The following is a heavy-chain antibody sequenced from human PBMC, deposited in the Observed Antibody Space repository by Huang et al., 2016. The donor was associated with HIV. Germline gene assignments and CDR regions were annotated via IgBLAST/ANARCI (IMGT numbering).Heavy chain of an antibody. CDR2: CNHRGSA. CDR3: ARPKMTATPSDSSWSYFDF. D-gene: IGHD3-10*01. J-gene: IGHJ4*02. CDR1: GGSFSDYF. V-gene: IGHV4-34*01. Sequence: QVRLEQWGPNLLKPSDTLSLKCAVYGGSFSDYFWTWIRQSPVKGLEWIGECNHRGSATHNPSLRSRVSMSVDSSKNQFYLNLTSVTAADTAVYFCARPKMTATPSDSSWSYFDFWGRGTPVTVSS.